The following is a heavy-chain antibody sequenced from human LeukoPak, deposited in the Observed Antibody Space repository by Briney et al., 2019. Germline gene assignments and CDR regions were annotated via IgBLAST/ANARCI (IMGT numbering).Heavy chain of an antibody. CDR2: ISGYNDNT. Sequence: ASVKVSCKASGYTFTSYGISWVRQPPGQGLEWMGWISGYNDNTSYEQKLQGRVTMTTDTSTNTAYMELRSLRSDDTAVYYCARAYSGSYFDYWGQGTLVTVSS. CDR1: GYTFTSYG. V-gene: IGHV1-18*01. CDR3: ARAYSGSYFDY. J-gene: IGHJ4*02. D-gene: IGHD1-26*01.